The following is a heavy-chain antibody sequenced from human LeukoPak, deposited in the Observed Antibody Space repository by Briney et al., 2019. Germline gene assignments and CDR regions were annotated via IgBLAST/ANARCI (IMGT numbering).Heavy chain of an antibody. J-gene: IGHJ4*02. CDR1: GFTFSSYA. CDR2: ISGSGGST. CDR3: AKRPIVVVPRTAYYFDY. V-gene: IGHV3-23*01. Sequence: QPGGSLRLSCACSGFTFSSYAMRWVRQAPGKGLEWVSAISGSGGSTYYADSVKGRFTISRDNSKNTLYLQMNSLRAEDTAVYYCAKRPIVVVPRTAYYFDYWGQGTLVTVSS. D-gene: IGHD2-2*01.